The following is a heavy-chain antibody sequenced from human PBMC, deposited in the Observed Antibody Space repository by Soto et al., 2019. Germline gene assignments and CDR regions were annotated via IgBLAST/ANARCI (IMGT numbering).Heavy chain of an antibody. CDR1: GFTFSSYA. CDR2: ISGSGGST. V-gene: IGHV3-23*01. J-gene: IGHJ6*03. Sequence: GGSLRLSCAASGFTFSSYAMSLVRQAPGKGLEWVSAISGSGGSTYYADSVKGRFTISRDNSKNTLYLQMNSLRAEDTAVYYCAKAGWGFGELLYYYYYMDVWGKGTTVTVSS. CDR3: AKAGWGFGELLYYYYYMDV. D-gene: IGHD3-10*01.